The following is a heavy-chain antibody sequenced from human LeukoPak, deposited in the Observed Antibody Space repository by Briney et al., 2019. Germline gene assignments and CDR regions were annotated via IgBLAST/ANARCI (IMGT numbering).Heavy chain of an antibody. D-gene: IGHD1-14*01. CDR3: ARGDENRYLSQFDY. CDR1: GYTFTSYY. Sequence: ASVKVSCKASGYTFTSYYMHWVRQAPGQGLEWVGRTDPNNGYVHYANKFQGRVTMTRDTSTSTVYMELSSLRSEDTAVYYCARGDENRYLSQFDYWGQGTLVTVSS. V-gene: IGHV1-46*01. J-gene: IGHJ4*02. CDR2: TDPNNGYV.